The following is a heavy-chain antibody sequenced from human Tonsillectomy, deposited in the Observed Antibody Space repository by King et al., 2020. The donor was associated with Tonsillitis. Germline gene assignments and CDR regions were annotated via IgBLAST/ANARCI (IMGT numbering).Heavy chain of an antibody. Sequence: VQLVESGGGVVQPGRCLRLSCAASGFAFSDYGIHWVSQAPGKGLEGGAVISYDGSNKYYADSVGGRFTISRENSKNTLSLQRNSLRTEDTAVYYCARLYNSSNYWGQGTLVTVSS. CDR2: ISYDGSNK. CDR1: GFAFSDYG. D-gene: IGHD6-6*01. V-gene: IGHV3-30*03. J-gene: IGHJ4*02. CDR3: ARLYNSSNY.